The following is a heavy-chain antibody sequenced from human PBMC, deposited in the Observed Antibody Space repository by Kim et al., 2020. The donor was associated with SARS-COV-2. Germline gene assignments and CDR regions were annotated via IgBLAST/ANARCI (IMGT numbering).Heavy chain of an antibody. Sequence: SETLSLTCAVSGGSISSSNWWSWVRQPPGEGLELIGEIYHSGSTNYNPSLKSRVTISVDKSKNQFSLKRSSVTAADTAVYYCARVVIDRRANFDVFIPPPYYVYYWGPGTLVTVSS. V-gene: IGHV4-4*02. D-gene: IGHD3-9*01. CDR2: IYHSGST. J-gene: IGHJ4*02. CDR3: ARVVIDRRANFDVFIPPPYYVYY. CDR1: GGSISSSNW.